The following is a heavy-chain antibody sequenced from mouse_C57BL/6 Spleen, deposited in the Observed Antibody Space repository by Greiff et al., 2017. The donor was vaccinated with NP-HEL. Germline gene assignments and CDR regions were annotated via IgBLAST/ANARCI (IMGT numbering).Heavy chain of an antibody. V-gene: IGHV1-15*01. CDR2: IDPETGGT. D-gene: IGHD3-2*02. CDR1: GYTFTDYE. CDR3: TRQLRLQAMDY. Sequence: QVQLQQSGAELVRPGASVTLSCKASGYTFTDYEMHWVKQTPVHGLEWIGAIDPETGGTAYNQKFKGKAILTADKSSSTAYMELRSLTSEDSAVYCCTRQLRLQAMDYWGQGTSVTVSS. J-gene: IGHJ4*01.